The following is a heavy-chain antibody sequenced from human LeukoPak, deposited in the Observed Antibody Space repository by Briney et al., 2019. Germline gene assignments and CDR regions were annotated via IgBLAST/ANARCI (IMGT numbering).Heavy chain of an antibody. CDR1: GYTFSTYY. V-gene: IGHV1-46*01. CDR3: AGDSGSYPQYYFDY. D-gene: IGHD1-26*01. CDR2: VNPRSGSA. J-gene: IGHJ4*02. Sequence: ASVKVSCKPSGYTFSTYYMHWVRQAPGQGLEWMGTVNPRSGSASYAQKFQGRLTMARDTSTSTVYMELSSLRSEDTAMYYCAGDSGSYPQYYFDYWGQGTLVTVSS.